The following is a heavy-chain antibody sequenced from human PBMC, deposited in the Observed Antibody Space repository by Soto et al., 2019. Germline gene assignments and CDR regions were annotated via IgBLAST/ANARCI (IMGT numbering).Heavy chain of an antibody. V-gene: IGHV5-10-1*01. D-gene: IGHD6-13*01. J-gene: IGHJ3*02. CDR3: ARHKSSSWGADAFDI. Sequence: GESLKISCKGSGYSFTSYWISWVRQMPGKGLEWMGRIDPSDSYTNYSPSFQGHVTISADKSISTAYLQWSSLKASDTAMYYCARHKSSSWGADAFDIWGQGTMVTVSS. CDR1: GYSFTSYW. CDR2: IDPSDSYT.